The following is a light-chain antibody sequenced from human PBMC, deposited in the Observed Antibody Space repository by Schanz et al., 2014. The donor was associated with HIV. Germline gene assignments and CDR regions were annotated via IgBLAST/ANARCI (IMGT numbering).Light chain of an antibody. V-gene: IGLV1-44*01. J-gene: IGLJ3*02. CDR2: NTH. Sequence: QSVLTQPPSASGTPGQRVTISCSGSTSNVGSRSVDWYQQFPGAAPKLLIYNTHLRPSGVTDRFSGSKSGTSASLTITGLQAEDEADYYCQSYDSSLSGVFGGGTKLTVL. CDR3: QSYDSSLSGV. CDR1: TSNVGSRS.